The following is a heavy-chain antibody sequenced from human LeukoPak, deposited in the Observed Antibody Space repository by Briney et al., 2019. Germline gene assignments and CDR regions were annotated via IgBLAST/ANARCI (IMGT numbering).Heavy chain of an antibody. Sequence: GGSLRLSCAASGFTFDDYGMSWVRQAPGKGLEWVSGINWNGGSTGYADSVKGRFTISRDNAKSSLYLQMNSLRAEDTAVYYCARDASSSWYYYYYYMDVWGKGTTVTVSS. D-gene: IGHD6-13*01. CDR2: INWNGGST. CDR3: ARDASSSWYYYYYYMDV. J-gene: IGHJ6*03. V-gene: IGHV3-20*04. CDR1: GFTFDDYG.